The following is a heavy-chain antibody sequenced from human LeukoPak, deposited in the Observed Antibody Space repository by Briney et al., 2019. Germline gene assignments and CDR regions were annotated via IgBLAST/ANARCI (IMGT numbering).Heavy chain of an antibody. Sequence: GGSLRLSCAASGVTFYDYAMHWVRQTPGKGLEWVSTINWNSGHIDYADSVRGRFTISRDNAKNSLYLQMNSLRAEDSALYYCTKDMMSGDGDYVFDYWGRGTLVTVSS. D-gene: IGHD4-17*01. CDR3: TKDMMSGDGDYVFDY. J-gene: IGHJ4*02. CDR2: INWNSGHI. CDR1: GVTFYDYA. V-gene: IGHV3-9*01.